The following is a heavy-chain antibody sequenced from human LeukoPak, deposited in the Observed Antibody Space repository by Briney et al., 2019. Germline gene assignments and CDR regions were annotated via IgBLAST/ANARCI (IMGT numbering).Heavy chain of an antibody. J-gene: IGHJ5*02. CDR1: GGSISSSSYY. V-gene: IGHV4-39*01. Sequence: PSETLCLTCTVSGGSISSSSYYWGWIRQPPGKGLEWIGSIYYSGSTYYNPSLKSRVTISVDTSKNQFSLKLSSVTAADTAVYYCARQQLVPSSWFDPWGQGTLVTVSS. CDR2: IYYSGST. D-gene: IGHD6-13*01. CDR3: ARQQLVPSSWFDP.